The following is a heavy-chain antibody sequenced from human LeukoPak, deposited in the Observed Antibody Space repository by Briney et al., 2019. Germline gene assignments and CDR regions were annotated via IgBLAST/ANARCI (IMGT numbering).Heavy chain of an antibody. CDR3: ARVTSPHAFDI. D-gene: IGHD2-21*02. Sequence: SETLSLTCTVSGGSISSYYWSWIRQPPGKGLEWIGYIYYSGSTNYNPSLKSRVTISVDTSKNQFFLKLSSVTAADTAVYYCARVTSPHAFDIWGQGTMVTVSS. V-gene: IGHV4-59*01. CDR2: IYYSGST. CDR1: GGSISSYY. J-gene: IGHJ3*02.